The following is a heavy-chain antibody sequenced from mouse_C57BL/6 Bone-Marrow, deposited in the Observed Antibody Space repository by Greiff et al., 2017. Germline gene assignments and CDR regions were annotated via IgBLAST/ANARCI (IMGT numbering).Heavy chain of an antibody. V-gene: IGHV5-6*01. CDR2: ISSGGSYT. CDR1: GFTFSSYG. Sequence: EVNLVESGGDLVKPGGSLKLSCAASGFTFSSYGMSWVRQTPDKRLEWVATISSGGSYTYYPDSVKGRFTISRDNAKNTLYLQMSSLKSEDTAMYYCARPSGDYWGQGTSVTVSS. CDR3: ARPSGDY. J-gene: IGHJ4*01.